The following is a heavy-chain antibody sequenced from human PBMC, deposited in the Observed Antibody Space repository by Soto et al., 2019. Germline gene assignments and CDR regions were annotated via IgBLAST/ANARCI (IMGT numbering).Heavy chain of an antibody. Sequence: ASVKVSCKASGYTFLDYYIHWVRQAPGQGLEWMGWINPNSGDTNYAQKFQDWVTMTGDTSTSTVYMELSRLRSDDAAVYYCAMAKIPKFRGYEYYYYYMDVWGKGTTVTVSS. CDR3: AMAKIPKFRGYEYYYYYMDV. V-gene: IGHV1-2*04. CDR1: GYTFLDYY. D-gene: IGHD5-12*01. J-gene: IGHJ6*03. CDR2: INPNSGDT.